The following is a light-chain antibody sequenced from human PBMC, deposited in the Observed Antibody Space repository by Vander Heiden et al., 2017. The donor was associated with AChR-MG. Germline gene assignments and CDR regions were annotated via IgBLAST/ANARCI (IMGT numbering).Light chain of an antibody. CDR1: SSDVGYDNY. Sequence: QSALTPPAPVSWAPGQSITISCTGTSSDVGYDNYVSWYQQHPAKAPKLMIFEVSKRPSGVSNRFSGSKSGNTASLTISELQAEDEADYYCSSYTGSWVFGGGTKLTVL. V-gene: IGLV2-14*03. CDR3: SSYTGSWV. J-gene: IGLJ3*02. CDR2: EVS.